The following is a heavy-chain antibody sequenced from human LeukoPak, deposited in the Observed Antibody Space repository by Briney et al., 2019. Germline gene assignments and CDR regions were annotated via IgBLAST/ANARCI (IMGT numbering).Heavy chain of an antibody. J-gene: IGHJ3*02. CDR3: ARGRRDVFDI. V-gene: IGHV1-8*03. CDR2: MNPHSGNT. CDR1: GYTGSDYY. Sequence: ASVKVSCKTSGYTGSDYYMHWVRQAAGQGLEWMGWMNPHSGNTGYAQKFLGRITLTRNTSTSMAYMELTSLKSEDTAVYYCARGRRDVFDIWGQGTTVTVS.